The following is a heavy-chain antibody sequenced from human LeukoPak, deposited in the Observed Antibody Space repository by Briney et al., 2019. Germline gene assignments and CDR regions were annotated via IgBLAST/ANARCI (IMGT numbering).Heavy chain of an antibody. CDR3: AKRGSGITGTLDY. J-gene: IGHJ4*02. V-gene: IGHV3-23*01. CDR2: ISGSGGST. CDR1: GFTFSSYA. Sequence: GGSLRLSCAASGFTFSSYAMSWVRQAPGKGLEWVSAISGSGGSTYYADSVKGRFTISRDNSKNTLYLQMNSLRAEDTTVYYCAKRGSGITGTLDYWGQGTLVTVSS. D-gene: IGHD1-20*01.